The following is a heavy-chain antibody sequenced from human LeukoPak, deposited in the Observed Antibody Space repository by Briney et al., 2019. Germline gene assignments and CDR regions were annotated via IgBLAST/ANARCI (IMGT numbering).Heavy chain of an antibody. V-gene: IGHV4-39*07. J-gene: IGHJ5*02. CDR1: GGSISSSSYY. CDR2: IYYSGST. D-gene: IGHD2-15*01. Sequence: SETLSLTCTVSGGSISSSSYYWGWIRQPPGKGLEWIGSIYYSGSTYYNPSLKSRVTISVDTSKNQFSLKLSSVTAADTAVYYCARGVLGYCSGGSCYNWFDPWGQGTLVTVSS. CDR3: ARGVLGYCSGGSCYNWFDP.